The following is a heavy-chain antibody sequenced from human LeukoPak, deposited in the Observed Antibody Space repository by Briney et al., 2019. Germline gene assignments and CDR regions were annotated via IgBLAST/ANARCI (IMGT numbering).Heavy chain of an antibody. V-gene: IGHV4-59*01. CDR2: IYFSGST. Sequence: SETLSLTCTVSGGSISSYYWGWIRQPPGKGLEWIGYIYFSGSTNYNPSLKSRVTMSVDTSKNLFSLKLTSVTAADTAVYSCARLGYGRPPVYWGQGTLVIVSS. CDR1: GGSISSYY. D-gene: IGHD5-18*01. CDR3: ARLGYGRPPVY. J-gene: IGHJ4*02.